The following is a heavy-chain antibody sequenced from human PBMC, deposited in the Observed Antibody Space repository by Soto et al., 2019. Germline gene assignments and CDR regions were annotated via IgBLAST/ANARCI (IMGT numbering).Heavy chain of an antibody. V-gene: IGHV4-59*01. D-gene: IGHD1-1*01. J-gene: IGHJ6*02. CDR3: ARDYTGTPRAHYYYGMDV. CDR2: IYYSGST. Sequence: NPSETLSLTCTVSGGSISSYYWSWIRQPPGKGLEWIGYIYYSGSTNYNPSLKSRVTISVDTSKNQFSLKLSSVTAADTAVYYCARDYTGTPRAHYYYGMDVWGQGTTVTVSS. CDR1: GGSISSYY.